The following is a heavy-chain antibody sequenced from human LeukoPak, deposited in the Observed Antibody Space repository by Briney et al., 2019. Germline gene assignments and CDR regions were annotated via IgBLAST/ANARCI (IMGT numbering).Heavy chain of an antibody. CDR1: GFTFSNYA. Sequence: GGSLRLSCAASGFTFSNYALSWVRQTPGKGLQWVSAIGGSGAWTYYADSVRGRFAVSRDNSKNTLYLQMNSLRAEDTALYYCAKALVVPAAGYYFDDWGQGTLVTVSS. V-gene: IGHV3-23*01. D-gene: IGHD2-2*01. CDR2: IGGSGAWT. J-gene: IGHJ4*02. CDR3: AKALVVPAAGYYFDD.